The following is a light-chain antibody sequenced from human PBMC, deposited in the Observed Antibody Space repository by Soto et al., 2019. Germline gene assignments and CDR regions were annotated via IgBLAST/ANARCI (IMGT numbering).Light chain of an antibody. J-gene: IGLJ2*01. CDR3: SSYTSSSTLGV. Sequence: QSALTQPASVSGSPGQSITISCTGNSSDVGGYNYVSWYQRHPGKAPKLMIYEVSNRPSGVSNRFSGSKSGNTASLTISGLQAEDEADYYCSSYTSSSTLGVFGGGTKLTVL. CDR2: EVS. V-gene: IGLV2-14*01. CDR1: SSDVGGYNY.